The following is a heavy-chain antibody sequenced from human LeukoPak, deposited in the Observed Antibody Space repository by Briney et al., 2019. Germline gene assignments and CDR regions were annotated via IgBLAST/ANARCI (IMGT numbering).Heavy chain of an antibody. J-gene: IGHJ4*02. CDR2: IYYSGST. D-gene: IGHD3-10*01. Sequence: KPSETLSLTCTVSGGSISSYYWGWIRQPPGKGLEWIGSIYYSGSTYYNPSLKSRVTISVDTSKNQFSLKLSSVTAADTAVYYCARQRYYYGSGSAYWGQGTLVTVSS. V-gene: IGHV4-39*01. CDR1: GGSISSYY. CDR3: ARQRYYYGSGSAY.